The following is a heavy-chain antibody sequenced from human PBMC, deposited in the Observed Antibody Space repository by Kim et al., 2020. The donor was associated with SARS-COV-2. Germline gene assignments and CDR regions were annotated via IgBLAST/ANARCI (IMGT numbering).Heavy chain of an antibody. V-gene: IGHV3-74*01. CDR3: ARAGDYDISGYYGSFYH. Sequence: VKERFSRSRDNAKNTLYLQMNSMIPEDTAVYYCARAGDYDISGYYGSFYHWGQGALVTVSS. J-gene: IGHJ1*01. D-gene: IGHD3-22*01.